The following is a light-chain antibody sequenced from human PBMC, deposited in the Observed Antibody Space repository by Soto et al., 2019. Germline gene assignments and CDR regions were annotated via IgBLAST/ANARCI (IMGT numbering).Light chain of an antibody. J-gene: IGKJ4*01. CDR2: KAS. Sequence: IQMTQSPSSLSGSXGNRVTINCRGHSTLSSRMDLYQQKPGXTPELLXYKASTLKGGAPSRFSGSGSGTEFTLTISSRQSEDFAVYYCQQYNSWPLTFGGGTKVDIK. V-gene: IGKV1-5*03. CDR3: QQYNSWPLT. CDR1: STLSSR.